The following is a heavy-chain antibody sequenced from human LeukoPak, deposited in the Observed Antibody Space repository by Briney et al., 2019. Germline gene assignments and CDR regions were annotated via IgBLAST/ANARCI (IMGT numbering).Heavy chain of an antibody. CDR3: ARGRIAVAGPNFDY. J-gene: IGHJ4*02. CDR2: ISAYNGNT. V-gene: IGHV1-18*04. D-gene: IGHD6-19*01. CDR1: GYTFTGYY. Sequence: ASVKVSCKASGYTFTGYYMHWVRQAPGQGLEWMGWISAYNGNTNYAQKLQGRVTMTTDTSTSTAYMELRSLRSDDTAVYYCARGRIAVAGPNFDYWGQGTLVTVSS.